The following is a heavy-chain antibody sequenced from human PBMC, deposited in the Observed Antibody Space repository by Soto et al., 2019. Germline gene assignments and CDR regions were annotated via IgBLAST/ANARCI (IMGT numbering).Heavy chain of an antibody. J-gene: IGHJ3*02. CDR1: GGSISTYY. CDR2: VYISGST. CDR3: AGGGRDGFDI. V-gene: IGHV4-4*07. Sequence: QVQLQESGPGLVKPSETLSLTCTVSGGSISTYYWNWIRQSAGKGLEWIGRVYISGSTNYHPSLKSRVAMSVAPSNNQCSPKVTSVTAADTAVYYCAGGGRDGFDIWGQGTMVTVSS.